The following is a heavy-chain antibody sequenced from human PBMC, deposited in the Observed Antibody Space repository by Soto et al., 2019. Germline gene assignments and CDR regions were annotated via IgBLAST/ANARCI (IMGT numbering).Heavy chain of an antibody. J-gene: IGHJ6*02. Sequence: GESLKISCAASGFTFSSYGMHWVRQAPGKGLEWVAVISYDGSNKYYADSVKGRFTISRDNSKNTLYLQMNSLRAEDTAVYYCAKEYLYSYGYYYYGMDVWGQGTTVTVSS. CDR2: ISYDGSNK. CDR1: GFTFSSYG. V-gene: IGHV3-30*18. D-gene: IGHD5-18*01. CDR3: AKEYLYSYGYYYYGMDV.